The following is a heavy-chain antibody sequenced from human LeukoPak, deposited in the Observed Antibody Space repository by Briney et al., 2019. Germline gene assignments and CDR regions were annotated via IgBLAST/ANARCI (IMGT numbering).Heavy chain of an antibody. J-gene: IGHJ4*02. D-gene: IGHD5-12*01. V-gene: IGHV3-7*01. CDR3: VNLGYSD. Sequence: GGSLRLSCEASGFSVSAAWMTWVRQAPGKGLEWVATIKNDGSDKYYVDSVKGRFTLSRDNAKNSVYLQMNSLRVEDTAVYYCVNLGYSDGGQGTLVTVSS. CDR2: IKNDGSDK. CDR1: GFSVSAAW.